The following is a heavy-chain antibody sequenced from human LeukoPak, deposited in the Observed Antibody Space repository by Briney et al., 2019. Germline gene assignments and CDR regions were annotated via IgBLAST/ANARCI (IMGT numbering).Heavy chain of an antibody. Sequence: KTGEPLKISCKGSGYSFTSYWIGWVRPMPGKGLEWMRIIYPGDSDTRYSPSFQGQVTISADKSISTAYLQWSSLKASDTAMYYCARRAYYYDSSGPTIDYWGQGTLVTVSS. CDR3: ARRAYYYDSSGPTIDY. D-gene: IGHD3-22*01. V-gene: IGHV5-51*01. CDR2: IYPGDSDT. CDR1: GYSFTSYW. J-gene: IGHJ4*02.